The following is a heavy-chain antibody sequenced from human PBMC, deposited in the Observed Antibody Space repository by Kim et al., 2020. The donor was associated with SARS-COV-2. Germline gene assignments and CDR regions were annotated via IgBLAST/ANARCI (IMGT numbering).Heavy chain of an antibody. J-gene: IGHJ6*02. Sequence: SETLSLICAVYGVSFSGYYWSWIRQPPGKGLEWIGEINHSGSTNYNPSLKSRVTISVDTSKNQFSLKLSSVTAADTAVYYCARGITMVRGVITNYYYYGMDVWGQGTTVTVSS. CDR1: GVSFSGYY. D-gene: IGHD3-10*01. CDR3: ARGITMVRGVITNYYYYGMDV. CDR2: INHSGST. V-gene: IGHV4-34*01.